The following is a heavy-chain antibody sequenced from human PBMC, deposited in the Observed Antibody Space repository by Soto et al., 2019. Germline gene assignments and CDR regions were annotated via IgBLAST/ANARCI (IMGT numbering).Heavy chain of an antibody. CDR1: GGSVSNGSYY. D-gene: IGHD6-13*01. J-gene: IGHJ1*01. V-gene: IGHV4-61*01. CDR3: ASFGAAAGTKYFQH. Sequence: QVQLQESGPRLVKPSETLSLTCTVSGGSVSNGSYYWTWIRQPPGKGLEWIGDIYYSGSTNYNPSLKSRVTISVDTSKNQFPLKLSSVTAADTAVYYCASFGAAAGTKYFQHWGQGTLVTVSS. CDR2: IYYSGST.